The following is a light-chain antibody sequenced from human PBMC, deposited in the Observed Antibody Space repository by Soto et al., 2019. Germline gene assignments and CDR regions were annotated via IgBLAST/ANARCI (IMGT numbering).Light chain of an antibody. CDR1: QSDSSSY. J-gene: IGKJ1*01. V-gene: IGKV3-20*01. Sequence: DIVLTQSPGTLSLSPGERATLSCRASQSDSSSYLAWYQQKPGQAPRLLIYGASSRATGIPDRFSGSGSGTDFTLTISRLEPEDFAVYYFQQYGSSPWTFGQWTKVDIK. CDR2: GAS. CDR3: QQYGSSPWT.